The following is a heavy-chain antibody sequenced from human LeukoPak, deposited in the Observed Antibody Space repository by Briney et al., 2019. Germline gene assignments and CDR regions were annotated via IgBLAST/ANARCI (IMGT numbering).Heavy chain of an antibody. D-gene: IGHD6-6*01. Sequence: GGSLRLSCVGFGLTFRNYGMNWVRQAPGTGLEWVAGMREDGGQEYYVDSVRGRFTISRDSAKNSLYLQMNSLRVEDIAVYYCVRALSSSSPYWGQGTLVTVSS. V-gene: IGHV3-7*03. CDR3: VRALSSSSPY. J-gene: IGHJ4*02. CDR2: MREDGGQE. CDR1: GLTFRNYG.